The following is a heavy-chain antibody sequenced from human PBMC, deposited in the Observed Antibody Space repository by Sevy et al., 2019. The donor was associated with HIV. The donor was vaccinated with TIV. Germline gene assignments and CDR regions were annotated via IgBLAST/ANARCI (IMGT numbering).Heavy chain of an antibody. V-gene: IGHV1-18*01. CDR1: GYTFTSYG. CDR2: ISAYNGNT. CDR3: ARDVPAAITVAAHYFDH. J-gene: IGHJ4*02. D-gene: IGHD2-2*01. Sequence: ASVKVSCKASGYTFTSYGISWVRQAPGQGLEWMGWISAYNGNTNYAQKLQGRVTMTTDTSTSTTYMELRSLRSDDTAVYYCARDVPAAITVAAHYFDHWGQGTLVTVSS.